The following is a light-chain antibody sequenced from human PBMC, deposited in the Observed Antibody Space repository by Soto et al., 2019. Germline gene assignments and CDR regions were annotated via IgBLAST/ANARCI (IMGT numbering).Light chain of an antibody. V-gene: IGKV1-27*01. J-gene: IGKJ1*01. Sequence: DIQMTQTPSSLSASVGDRVTISCRASQGISNYLAWYQQKPGTVPKLLIYAASTLQSGVPSRFSGSGSGTDVTLTISSLQPEDVATYYCQKYNSAPWTFGQGTKVEIK. CDR1: QGISNY. CDR3: QKYNSAPWT. CDR2: AAS.